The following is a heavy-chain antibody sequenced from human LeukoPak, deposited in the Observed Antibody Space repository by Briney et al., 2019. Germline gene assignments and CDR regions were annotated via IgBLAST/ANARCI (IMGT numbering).Heavy chain of an antibody. J-gene: IGHJ3*02. V-gene: IGHV1-69*05. CDR1: GGTFSSYA. CDR2: IIPIFGTA. CDR3: ARGERLRRHAAFDI. D-gene: IGHD4-17*01. Sequence: SSVKVSCKASGGTFSSYAISWGRQAPGQGLEWMGGIIPIFGTANYAQKFQGRVTITTDESTSTAYMELSRLRSEDTAVYYCARGERLRRHAAFDIWGQGTMVTVSS.